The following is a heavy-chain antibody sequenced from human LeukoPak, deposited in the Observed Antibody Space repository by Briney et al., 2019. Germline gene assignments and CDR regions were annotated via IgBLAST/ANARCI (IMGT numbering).Heavy chain of an antibody. CDR2: ILHDGSNK. D-gene: IGHD6-19*01. J-gene: IGHJ4*02. CDR3: ANFPVAGVDY. CDR1: GFTFSSYG. V-gene: IGHV3-30*18. Sequence: GGSLRLSCAASGFTFSSYGMNWVRQSPGKGLEWVAVILHDGSNKYYADSVKGRFTISRDNSKNTMYLQMNSLRDEDTAVYYCANFPVAGVDYWGQGTLVTVSS.